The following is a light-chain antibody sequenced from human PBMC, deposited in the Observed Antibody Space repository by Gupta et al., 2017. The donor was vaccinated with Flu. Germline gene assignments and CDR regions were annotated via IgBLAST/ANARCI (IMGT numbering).Light chain of an antibody. CDR2: GAS. Sequence: TRSVSPGERATLSCRASQSVSSNLAWYQQKPGQAPRLLIYGASTRATGIPARFSGSGSGTEFTLTISSLQSEDFAVYYCQPYDNWPPMYTFGQGTKLEIK. J-gene: IGKJ2*01. CDR1: QSVSSN. CDR3: QPYDNWPPMYT. V-gene: IGKV3-15*01.